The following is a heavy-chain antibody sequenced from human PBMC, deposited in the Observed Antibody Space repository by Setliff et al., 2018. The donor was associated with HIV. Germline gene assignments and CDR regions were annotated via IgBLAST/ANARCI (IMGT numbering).Heavy chain of an antibody. V-gene: IGHV4-34*01. Sequence: PSETLSLTCAVYGGSLSGYYWSWIRQAPGKGLEWIGEINHRGRTRYNPSLKSRVTISVETSKNQFSLRVNSVTAADTAFYYCARGSCSTISCSLRVGNDAFDIWGQGTMVTVSS. CDR2: INHRGRT. CDR3: ARGSCSTISCSLRVGNDAFDI. CDR1: GGSLSGYY. D-gene: IGHD2-2*01. J-gene: IGHJ3*02.